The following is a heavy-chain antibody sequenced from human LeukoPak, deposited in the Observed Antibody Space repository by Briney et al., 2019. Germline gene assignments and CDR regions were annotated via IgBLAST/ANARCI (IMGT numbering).Heavy chain of an antibody. CDR2: IYYSGST. CDR3: ARGANGPGGEYYFDY. V-gene: IGHV4-31*03. CDR1: GGSISSGGYY. Sequence: PSQTLSLTCTVSGGSISSGGYYWSWIGQHPGKGLEWIGYIYYSGSTYYNPSLKSRVTISVDTSKNQFSLKLSSVTAADTAVYYCARGANGPGGEYYFDYWGQGTLVTVSS. D-gene: IGHD3-10*01. J-gene: IGHJ4*02.